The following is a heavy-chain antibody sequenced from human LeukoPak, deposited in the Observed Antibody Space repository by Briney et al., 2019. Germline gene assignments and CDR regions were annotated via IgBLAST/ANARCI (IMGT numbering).Heavy chain of an antibody. D-gene: IGHD4-23*01. Sequence: PGGSLRLSCAASGFTFSSYGMNWVRQAPGKGLEWVSYIGTTTSTIYYADFVKGRFTISRDNAKNSLYLQMNSLRDEDTAVYYCARHDYGGNSGDYWGQGTLVTVSS. J-gene: IGHJ4*02. CDR3: ARHDYGGNSGDY. V-gene: IGHV3-48*02. CDR2: IGTTTSTI. CDR1: GFTFSSYG.